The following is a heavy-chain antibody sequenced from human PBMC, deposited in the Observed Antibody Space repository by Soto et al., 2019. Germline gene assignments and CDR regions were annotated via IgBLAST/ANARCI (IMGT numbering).Heavy chain of an antibody. J-gene: IGHJ4*02. V-gene: IGHV4-59*08. Sequence: QVQLQESGPGLVKPSETLSLTCTVSGGSITSYYWSWIRQPPGKALEWIGYIYYSGSTNYNPSLKRRVTISVDTSKSHFSLKLSSVTAADTAVYYCARLHTSGWYGVDFWGQGTLVTVSS. CDR2: IYYSGST. CDR3: ARLHTSGWYGVDF. D-gene: IGHD6-19*01. CDR1: GGSITSYY.